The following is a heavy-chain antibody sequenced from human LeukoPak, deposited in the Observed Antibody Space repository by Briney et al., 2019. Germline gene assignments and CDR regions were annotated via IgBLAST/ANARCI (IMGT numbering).Heavy chain of an antibody. CDR3: ARGSGGSSNWFDP. CDR1: GGSISSYY. CDR2: IYYSGST. Sequence: SETLSLTCTVSGGSISSYYWSWIRQPPGKGLEWIGYIYYSGSTNYNPSLKSRVTISVDTSKNQFSLKLSPVTAPDTAVYYCARGSGGSSNWFDPWGQGTLVTVSS. D-gene: IGHD2-15*01. V-gene: IGHV4-59*08. J-gene: IGHJ5*02.